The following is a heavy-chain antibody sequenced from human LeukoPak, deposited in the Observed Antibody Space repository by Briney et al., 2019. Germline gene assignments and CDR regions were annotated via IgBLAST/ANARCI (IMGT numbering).Heavy chain of an antibody. J-gene: IGHJ4*02. CDR1: GFTFSSYW. Sequence: SGGSLRLSCAASGFTFSSYWMTWVRQAPGKGLEWVSVIYSGGSTHYADSVKGRFTISRDNSKNTLFLQMNSLRAEDTAVYYCARNFALDYWGQGTLVTVSS. CDR2: IYSGGST. V-gene: IGHV3-53*01. CDR3: ARNFALDY.